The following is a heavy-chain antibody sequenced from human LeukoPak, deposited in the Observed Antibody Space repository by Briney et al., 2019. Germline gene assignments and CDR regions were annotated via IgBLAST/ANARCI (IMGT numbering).Heavy chain of an antibody. D-gene: IGHD1-26*01. CDR2: IYYSGST. Sequence: SETLSLTCTVSGGSISSYYWSWIRQPPGKGLEWIGHIYYSGSTNYNPSLKSRVTISVDTSKNQFSLKLSSVTAADTAVYYCASIGSGSYYDYYYYGMDVWGQGTTVTVSS. CDR3: ASIGSGSYYDYYYYGMDV. CDR1: GGSISSYY. J-gene: IGHJ6*02. V-gene: IGHV4-59*01.